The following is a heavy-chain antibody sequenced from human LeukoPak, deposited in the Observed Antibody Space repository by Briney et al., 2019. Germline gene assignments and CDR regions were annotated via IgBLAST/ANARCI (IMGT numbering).Heavy chain of an antibody. Sequence: ASVKVSRKASGGTFSSYAISWVRQAPGQGLEWMGRIIPILGIANYAQKFQGRVTITADKSTSTAYMELSSLRSEDTAVYYCARMAPAAYFDYWGQGTLVTVSS. CDR2: IIPILGIA. V-gene: IGHV1-69*04. J-gene: IGHJ4*02. CDR3: ARMAPAAYFDY. CDR1: GGTFSSYA. D-gene: IGHD2-2*01.